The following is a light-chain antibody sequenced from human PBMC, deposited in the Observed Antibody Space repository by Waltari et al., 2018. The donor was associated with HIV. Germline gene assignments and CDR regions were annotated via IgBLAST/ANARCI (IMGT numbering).Light chain of an antibody. V-gene: IGLV2-14*01. Sequence: QSALTQPASVSGSPGQSITVSCTGTSSDVGAYDFVSWYQQTPGTAPKLVIYEVSYRPSGISNRFSGSTSGNTASLTISGLQTEDEADYYCSSFTTSNYLLFGGGTKVTVL. J-gene: IGLJ2*01. CDR3: SSFTTSNYLL. CDR1: SSDVGAYDF. CDR2: EVS.